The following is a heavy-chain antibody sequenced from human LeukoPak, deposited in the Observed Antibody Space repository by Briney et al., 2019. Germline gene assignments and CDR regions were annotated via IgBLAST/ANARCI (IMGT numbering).Heavy chain of an antibody. CDR1: GGSISSGDYY. Sequence: PSQTLSLTCTVSGGSISSGDYYWSWIRQPPGKGLEWIGYIYYSGSTYYNPSLKSRVTISVDTSKNQFSLKLSSVTAADTAVYYCARDEEGDYYYGMDVWGQGTTVTVSS. CDR3: ARDEEGDYYYGMDV. J-gene: IGHJ6*02. V-gene: IGHV4-30-4*01. CDR2: IYYSGST.